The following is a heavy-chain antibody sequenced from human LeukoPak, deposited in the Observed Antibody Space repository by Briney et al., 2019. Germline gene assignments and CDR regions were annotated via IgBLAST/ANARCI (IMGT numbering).Heavy chain of an antibody. Sequence: SQTLSLTCTVSGGSISSGGYYWSWIRQHPGKGLEWIGYIYYSGSTYYNPSLKSRVTISVDTSKNQFSLKLSSVTAADTAVYCCASWPAGSMIVVGRRSYFDYWGQGTLVTVSS. V-gene: IGHV4-31*03. CDR1: GGSISSGGYY. J-gene: IGHJ4*02. CDR3: ASWPAGSMIVVGRRSYFDY. CDR2: IYYSGST. D-gene: IGHD3-22*01.